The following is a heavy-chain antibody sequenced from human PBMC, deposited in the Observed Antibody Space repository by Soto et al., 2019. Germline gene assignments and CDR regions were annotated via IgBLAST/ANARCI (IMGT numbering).Heavy chain of an antibody. V-gene: IGHV3-23*01. D-gene: IGHD6-13*01. CDR3: AKDQVAAARSTPPIDY. J-gene: IGHJ4*02. CDR1: GFTFSSYA. CDR2: ISGSGGST. Sequence: GGPLRLSCAASGFTFSSYAMSWVRQAPGKGLEWVSAISGSGGSTYYADSVKGRFTISRDNSKNTLYLQMNSLRAEDTAVYYCAKDQVAAARSTPPIDYWGQGTLVTVSS.